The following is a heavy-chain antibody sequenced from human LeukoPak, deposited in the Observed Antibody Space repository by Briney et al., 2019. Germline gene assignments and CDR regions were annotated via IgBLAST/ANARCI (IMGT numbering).Heavy chain of an antibody. CDR2: ISHDGNIK. CDR1: GFTFSSYT. D-gene: IGHD3-22*01. V-gene: IGHV3-30*04. CDR3: ARAKYYDSRGYSVREAYDI. Sequence: GGSLRLSCTAAGFTFSSYTMHWVRGAPGKELEWVAVISHDGNIKYHADSMKDRFTISRDNSRNALYLQMNNLRPEDTAVYSCARAKYYDSRGYSVREAYDIWGQGTMVTVSS. J-gene: IGHJ3*02.